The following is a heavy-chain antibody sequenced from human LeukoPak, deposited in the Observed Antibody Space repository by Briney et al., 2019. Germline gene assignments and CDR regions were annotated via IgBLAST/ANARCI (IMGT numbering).Heavy chain of an antibody. CDR2: INHSGNT. J-gene: IGHJ4*02. V-gene: IGHV4-34*01. D-gene: IGHD6-13*01. Sequence: PSETLSLTCAVYGGSFSGYYWSWIRQPPGKGLEWIGEINHSGNTNYNPSLKSRVTISVDTSKNQFSLKLSSVTAADTAVYYCARDSGYSSRQRMPFDYWGQGTLVTVSS. CDR3: ARDSGYSSRQRMPFDY. CDR1: GGSFSGYY.